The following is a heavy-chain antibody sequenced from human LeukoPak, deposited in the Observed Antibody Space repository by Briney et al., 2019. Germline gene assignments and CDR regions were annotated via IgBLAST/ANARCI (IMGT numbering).Heavy chain of an antibody. CDR3: ARVVDSSSSKELLYYMDV. Sequence: GESLKISCKGSGYSFTSYWIGWVRQMPGKGLEWMGIIYPGDSDTRYSPSFQGQVTISADKSISTAYLQWSSLKASDAAMYYCARVVDSSSSKELLYYMDVWGKGTTVTVSS. CDR1: GYSFTSYW. J-gene: IGHJ6*03. V-gene: IGHV5-51*01. CDR2: IYPGDSDT. D-gene: IGHD6-6*01.